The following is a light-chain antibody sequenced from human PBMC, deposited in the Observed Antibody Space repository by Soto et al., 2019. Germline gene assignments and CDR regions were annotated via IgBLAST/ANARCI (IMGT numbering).Light chain of an antibody. CDR2: NVS. CDR3: QQYNSYVS. Sequence: QMTQSPSTVSASVGASVTITCRADQRVHNWLAWYQQKPGKAPKLLMSNVSTLETGVSSRFRGSGFGTEFTLAITSLQPDDFGTYYCQQYNSYVSFGPGTRV. V-gene: IGKV1-5*01. J-gene: IGKJ3*01. CDR1: QRVHNW.